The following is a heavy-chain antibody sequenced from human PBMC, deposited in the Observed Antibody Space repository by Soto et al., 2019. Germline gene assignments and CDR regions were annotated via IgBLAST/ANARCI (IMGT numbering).Heavy chain of an antibody. J-gene: IGHJ6*02. CDR2: ISGGAGTT. D-gene: IGHD3-10*01. Sequence: EVQLLESGGGLVQPGESLRLSCAASRFTFKNYAMTWVRQAPGKGLEWVAGISGGAGTTFYADSVKGRFTISRDNSKNTLYLQMNILRAEDTAVYYCAKSGGESDYDYYYGLDVWGQGTTVTVSS. V-gene: IGHV3-23*01. CDR1: RFTFKNYA. CDR3: AKSGGESDYDYYYGLDV.